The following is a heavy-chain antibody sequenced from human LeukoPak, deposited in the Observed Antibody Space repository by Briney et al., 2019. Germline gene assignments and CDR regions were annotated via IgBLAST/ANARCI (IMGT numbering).Heavy chain of an antibody. CDR1: GGSISSYY. CDR2: IYTSGST. CDR3: ARHYDFWSGYSNWFDP. D-gene: IGHD3-3*01. J-gene: IGHJ5*02. V-gene: IGHV4-4*07. Sequence: KPSETLSLTCTVSGGSISSYYWSWIRQPAGKGLERIGRIYTSGSTNYNPSLKSRVTMSVDTSKNQFSLKLSSVTAADTAMYYCARHYDFWSGYSNWFDPWGQGTLVTVSS.